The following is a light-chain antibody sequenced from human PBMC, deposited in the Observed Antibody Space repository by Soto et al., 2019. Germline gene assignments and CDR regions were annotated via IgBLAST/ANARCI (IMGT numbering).Light chain of an antibody. CDR2: DAY. Sequence: IVLTHSPATLSVSPCERATLSFRASQSFRGLLAWYQQKPGQAPRLLIYDAYNRATGIPPRFSGSGSGTDFTLTISSLQPEDFATYYCHQSYSAAETFGQGTRLEI. CDR3: HQSYSAAET. V-gene: IGKV3D-15*01. CDR1: QSFRGL. J-gene: IGKJ5*01.